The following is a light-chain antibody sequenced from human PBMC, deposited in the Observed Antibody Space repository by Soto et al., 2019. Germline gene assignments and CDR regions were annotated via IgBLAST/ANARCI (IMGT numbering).Light chain of an antibody. CDR3: QQSYSTPLT. CDR2: AAS. Sequence: DIQMTQSPSSLSASVGDRATITCRASRSISSYLNWYQQKPGKAPKLLIYAASSLQSGVPSRFSGSGSGTDFTLTISSLQPEDFATYYCQQSYSTPLTFGGGTKVDIK. V-gene: IGKV1-39*01. J-gene: IGKJ4*01. CDR1: RSISSY.